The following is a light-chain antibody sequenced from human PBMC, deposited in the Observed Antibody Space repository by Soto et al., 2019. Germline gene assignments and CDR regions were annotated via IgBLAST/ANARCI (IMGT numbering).Light chain of an antibody. V-gene: IGLV1-40*01. CDR2: DNN. CDR1: SSKIGARFD. Sequence: QSVLTQPPSVSGAPGQRVSISCTGTSSKIGARFDVHWYQQVAGAAPKLLIFDNNYRPSGVPARFSGSKSGTSASLVITGLQAEDEADYFCQSYDTSLSGWVIFGGGTKVTVL. J-gene: IGLJ2*01. CDR3: QSYDTSLSGWVI.